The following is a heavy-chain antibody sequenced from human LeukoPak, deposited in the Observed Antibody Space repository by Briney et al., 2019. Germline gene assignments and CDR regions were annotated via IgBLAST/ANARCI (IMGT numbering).Heavy chain of an antibody. Sequence: AAVKVSCKASGYTFTSYGISWVRQGPGQGLGWMGWISAYNGDTNNAQKLQGRVTMTADTSTSAAYMELRSLRSDDTAVYCCVYQLLGVYFDYWGQGTLATVSS. V-gene: IGHV1-18*04. CDR3: VYQLLGVYFDY. J-gene: IGHJ4*02. CDR2: ISAYNGDT. CDR1: GYTFTSYG. D-gene: IGHD2-2*01.